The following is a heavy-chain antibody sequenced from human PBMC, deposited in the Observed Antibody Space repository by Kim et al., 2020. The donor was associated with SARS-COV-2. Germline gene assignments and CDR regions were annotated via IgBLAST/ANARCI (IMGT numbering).Heavy chain of an antibody. V-gene: IGHV5-51*01. D-gene: IGHD6-6*01. J-gene: IGHJ4*02. CDR2: IYPGDSDT. Sequence: GESLKISCKASGYSFTSYWIAWVRQMPGKGLEWRGIIYPGDSDTRYSPSFQGQVTISADRSISTAYLQWSSLKASDTAMFYCARGLVASRRGVLDYWGQGTLVTVSS. CDR1: GYSFTSYW. CDR3: ARGLVASRRGVLDY.